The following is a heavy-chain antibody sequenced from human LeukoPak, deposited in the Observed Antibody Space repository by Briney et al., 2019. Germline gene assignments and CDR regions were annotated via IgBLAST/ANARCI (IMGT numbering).Heavy chain of an antibody. CDR3: ARGSVLNYDFWSGYYPYYYYYMDV. D-gene: IGHD3-3*01. CDR2: IGTAGDT. Sequence: GGSLRLSCAAFGFTFSSYGMSWVRQATGKGLEWVSAIGTAGDTYYPGSVKGRFTISRENAKNSLYLQMNSLRAGDTAVYYCARGSVLNYDFWSGYYPYYYYYMDVWGKGTTVTVSS. CDR1: GFTFSSYG. J-gene: IGHJ6*03. V-gene: IGHV3-13*01.